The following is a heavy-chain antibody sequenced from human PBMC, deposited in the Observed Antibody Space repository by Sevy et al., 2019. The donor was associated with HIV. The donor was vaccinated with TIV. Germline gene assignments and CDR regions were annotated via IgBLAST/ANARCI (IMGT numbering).Heavy chain of an antibody. CDR1: GFTFRTYS. Sequence: GGSLRISCAASGFTFRTYSMNWVRQAPGKGLEWLSSISDDSRYIYYSDSVKGRFTISRANAKNLLFLQMNNLRVEDTASYYCARDFTIFGVVSGIDYWGQGNLVTVSS. CDR3: ARDFTIFGVVSGIDY. J-gene: IGHJ4*02. CDR2: ISDDSRYI. D-gene: IGHD3-3*01. V-gene: IGHV3-21*04.